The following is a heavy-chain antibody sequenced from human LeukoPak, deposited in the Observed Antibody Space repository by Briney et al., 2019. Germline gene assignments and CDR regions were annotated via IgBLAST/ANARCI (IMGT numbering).Heavy chain of an antibody. V-gene: IGHV3-66*01. J-gene: IGHJ2*01. CDR2: IYNAGDT. Sequence: GGSLRLSCAASGFTVRINDMSWVRQSPGKGLEWVSIIYNAGDTYYADSVKGRFTISRDNAQNSLYLQMNSLRVEDTAVYYCARDHWGYYELWGRGTLVTVSS. D-gene: IGHD7-27*01. CDR3: ARDHWGYYEL. CDR1: GFTVRIND.